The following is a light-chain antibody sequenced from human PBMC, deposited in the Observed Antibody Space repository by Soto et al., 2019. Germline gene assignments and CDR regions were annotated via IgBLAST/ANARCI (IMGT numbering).Light chain of an antibody. CDR1: QSVSSSY. CDR3: QQYGSSPLT. V-gene: IGKV3-20*01. CDR2: GAS. J-gene: IGKJ4*01. Sequence: EIVLTQSPGTLSLSPGERATLSCRASQSVSSSYLAWYQQKPGQAPRLLIYGASSRATGIPDRISGSGSGTDFTRTHSRLEPEDFAVYYCQQYGSSPLTFGGGTKVEIK.